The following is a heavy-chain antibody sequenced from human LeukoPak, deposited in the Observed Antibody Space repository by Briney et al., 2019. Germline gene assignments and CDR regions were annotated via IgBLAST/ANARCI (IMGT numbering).Heavy chain of an antibody. CDR1: GFTVSSNY. V-gene: IGHV3-66*01. CDR2: IYSGGST. J-gene: IGHJ3*02. Sequence: PGGSLRLSCAASGFTVSSNYMSWVRQAPGKGLEGVSGIYSGGSTYYADSVKGRFTISRDNSKNALYLQMNSLRAEDTAVYYCARDDPGAFDIWGQGTMVTVSS. CDR3: ARDDPGAFDI.